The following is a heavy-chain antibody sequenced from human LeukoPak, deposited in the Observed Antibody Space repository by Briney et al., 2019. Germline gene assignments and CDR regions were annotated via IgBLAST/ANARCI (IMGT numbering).Heavy chain of an antibody. V-gene: IGHV4-39*07. CDR3: ARENYGGNSGDY. D-gene: IGHD4-23*01. J-gene: IGHJ4*02. CDR1: GDSISSGSFY. Sequence: PSETLSLTCIVSGDSISSGSFYWGRIRQPPGQGLEWIGSIDYSGSSYYNPSLKSRVTISVDTSKNQFSLKLSSVTAADTAVYYCARENYGGNSGDYWGQGTLVTVSS. CDR2: IDYSGSS.